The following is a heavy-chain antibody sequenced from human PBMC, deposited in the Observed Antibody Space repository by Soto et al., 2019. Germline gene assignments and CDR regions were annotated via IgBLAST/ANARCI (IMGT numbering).Heavy chain of an antibody. CDR1: GFTFSSYA. D-gene: IGHD3-22*01. J-gene: IGHJ1*01. CDR3: ADSSGYSAYPEYFQH. CDR2: ISGSGGST. V-gene: IGHV3-23*01. Sequence: GGSLRLSCAASGFTFSSYAVTWVRQAPGKGLEWVSAISGSGGSTYYADSVKGRFTISRDNSKNTLYLQMNSLRAEDTAVYYCADSSGYSAYPEYFQHWGQGTLVTVSS.